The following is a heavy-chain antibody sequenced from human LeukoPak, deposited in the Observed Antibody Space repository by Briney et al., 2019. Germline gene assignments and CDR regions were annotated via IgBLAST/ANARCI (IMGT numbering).Heavy chain of an antibody. CDR2: LTPVFGTT. CDR1: GGMFNTHS. J-gene: IGHJ6*03. CDR3: ARDDCSGRGGLCYYHMDV. V-gene: IGHV1-69*05. D-gene: IGHD6-19*01. Sequence: SVKVSCKASGGMFNTHSINWVRQAPGQGLEWMGRLTPVFGTTDYAQNFQGRLTITTDASTSTTYMELSSLRHGDTAVYYCARDDCSGRGGLCYYHMDVWGKGTTVIVSS.